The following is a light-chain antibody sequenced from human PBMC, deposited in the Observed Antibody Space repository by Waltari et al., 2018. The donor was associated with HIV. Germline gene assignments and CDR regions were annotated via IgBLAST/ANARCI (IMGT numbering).Light chain of an antibody. J-gene: IGKJ4*01. V-gene: IGKV1-9*01. Sequence: DIQFTHPPSFLSASVGDRVTITCRARQGISNYLAWYQQKPGKSPKLLIYGASTLQSGVPSRFSGSGSGTEFTLTISSLQPEDFATYYCQQLNSFPLTFGGGTQVEIK. CDR1: QGISNY. CDR3: QQLNSFPLT. CDR2: GAS.